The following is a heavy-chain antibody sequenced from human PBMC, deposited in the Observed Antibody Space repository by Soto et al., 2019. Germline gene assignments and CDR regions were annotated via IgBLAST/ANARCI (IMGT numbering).Heavy chain of an antibody. V-gene: IGHV1-8*01. J-gene: IGHJ6*02. Sequence: ASVKVSCKASGYTFTSYDINWVRQATGQGLEWMGWMNPNSGNTGYAQKFQGRVTMTRNTSISTAYMELSSLRSEDTVVYYCARGKRDYYYYYGMDVWGQGTTVTVSS. CDR1: GYTFTSYD. CDR2: MNPNSGNT. CDR3: ARGKRDYYYYYGMDV.